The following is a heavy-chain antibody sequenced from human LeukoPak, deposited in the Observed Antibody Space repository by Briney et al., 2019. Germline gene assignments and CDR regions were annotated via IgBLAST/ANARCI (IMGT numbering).Heavy chain of an antibody. Sequence: GGSLRLSCAASGFTFSGYGMHWVRQAPGKGLEWVAVIWYDGSNKYYADSVKGRFTISRDNSKNTLYLQMNSLRAEDTAVYYCARDGYYGSGGQTYYYYNYGMDVWGKGTTVTVSS. CDR1: GFTFSGYG. D-gene: IGHD3-10*01. V-gene: IGHV3-33*01. J-gene: IGHJ6*04. CDR2: IWYDGSNK. CDR3: ARDGYYGSGGQTYYYYNYGMDV.